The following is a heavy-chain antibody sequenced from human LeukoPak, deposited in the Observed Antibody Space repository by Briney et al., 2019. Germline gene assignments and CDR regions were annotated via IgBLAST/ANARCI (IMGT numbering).Heavy chain of an antibody. J-gene: IGHJ4*02. CDR2: IYHSGST. CDR3: ARLGDYYDSSGYFDY. V-gene: IGHV4-38-2*02. D-gene: IGHD3-22*01. CDR1: GYSISSGYY. Sequence: SETLSLTCTVSGYSISSGYYWGWIRQPPGKGLEWIGSIYHSGSTYYNPSLKSRVTISVDTSKNQFSLKLSSVTAADTAVYYCARLGDYYDSSGYFDYWGQGTLVTVSS.